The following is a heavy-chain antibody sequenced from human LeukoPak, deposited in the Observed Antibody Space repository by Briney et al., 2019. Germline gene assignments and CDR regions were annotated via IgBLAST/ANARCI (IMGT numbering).Heavy chain of an antibody. V-gene: IGHV1-8*01. CDR1: GYTFTSYD. D-gene: IGHD3-10*01. CDR2: MNPNSGNT. CDR3: ARGRITMVRGENYYGMDV. J-gene: IGHJ6*02. Sequence: ASVKVSCKASGYTFTSYDINWVRQATGQGLEWMGWMNPNSGNTGYAQKFQGRVTMTRNTSISTAYMELSSLRSEDTAVYYCARGRITMVRGENYYGMDVWGQGTTVTVSS.